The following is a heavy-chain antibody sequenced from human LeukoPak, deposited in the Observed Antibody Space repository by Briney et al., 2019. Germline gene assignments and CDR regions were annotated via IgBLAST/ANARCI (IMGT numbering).Heavy chain of an antibody. CDR1: GFTFSSYG. J-gene: IGHJ5*02. V-gene: IGHV3-33*01. CDR2: IWYDGSNK. D-gene: IGHD6-6*01. Sequence: PGRSLRLSCAASGFTFSSYGMHWVRQAPGKGLEWVAVIWYDGSNKYYADSVKGRFTISRDNSKNTLYLQMNSLRAEYAAVYYCAATCSSHPENWFDPWGQGTLVTVSS. CDR3: AATCSSHPENWFDP.